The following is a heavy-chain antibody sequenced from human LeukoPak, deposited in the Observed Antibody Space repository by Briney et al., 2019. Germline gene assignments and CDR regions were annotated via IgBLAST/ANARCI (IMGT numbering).Heavy chain of an antibody. CDR3: ARDGLLGATNPFDY. D-gene: IGHD1-26*01. Sequence: GGSLRLSCAASGFTFSSYTMHWVRQPPGKGLEWVAVISYDGSNKYYADSVKGRFTISRDNSKNTLYLQMNSLRPEDTAVYYCARDGLLGATNPFDYWGQGTLVTVSS. V-gene: IGHV3-30*14. CDR1: GFTFSSYT. CDR2: ISYDGSNK. J-gene: IGHJ4*02.